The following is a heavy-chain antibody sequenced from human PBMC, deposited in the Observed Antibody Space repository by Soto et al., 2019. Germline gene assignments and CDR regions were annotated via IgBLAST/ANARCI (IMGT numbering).Heavy chain of an antibody. Sequence: GSLRLSCAASGFTFSNAWMNWVRQAPGKGLEWVGRIKSKTDGGTTDYAAPVKGRFTISRDDSKNTLYLQWSSLKASDTAMYYCARLRSRGDMVRGVIIPSPYYFDYWGQGTLVTV. CDR2: IKSKTDGGTT. J-gene: IGHJ4*02. D-gene: IGHD3-10*01. CDR3: ARLRSRGDMVRGVIIPSPYYFDY. CDR1: GFTFSNAW. V-gene: IGHV3-15*07.